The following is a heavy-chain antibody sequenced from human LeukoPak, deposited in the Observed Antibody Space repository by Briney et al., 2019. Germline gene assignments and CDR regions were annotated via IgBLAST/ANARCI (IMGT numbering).Heavy chain of an antibody. V-gene: IGHV1-18*01. J-gene: IGHJ6*03. CDR3: ARDFWSGYYVSYYCYYMDV. CDR1: GYTFTSYG. Sequence: ASVKVSCKASGYTFTSYGISWVRQAPGQGLEWMGWISAYNGNTNYAQKLQGRVTMTTDTSTSTAYMELRSLRSDDTAVYYCARDFWSGYYVSYYCYYMDVWGKGTTVTVSS. D-gene: IGHD3-3*01. CDR2: ISAYNGNT.